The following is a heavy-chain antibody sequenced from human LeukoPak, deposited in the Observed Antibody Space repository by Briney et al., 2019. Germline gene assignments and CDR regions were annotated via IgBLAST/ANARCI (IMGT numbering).Heavy chain of an antibody. CDR3: ARPYDSSGYFFS. V-gene: IGHV3-53*01. J-gene: IGHJ4*02. Sequence: GGSLRLSCAASGFTVSSNYMSWVRQAPGKGLEWVSVIYSGGSTYYADSVKGRFTISRDNSKNTLYLQMNSLRAEDTAVYYCARPYDSSGYFFSRGQGTLVTVSS. CDR2: IYSGGST. D-gene: IGHD3-22*01. CDR1: GFTVSSNY.